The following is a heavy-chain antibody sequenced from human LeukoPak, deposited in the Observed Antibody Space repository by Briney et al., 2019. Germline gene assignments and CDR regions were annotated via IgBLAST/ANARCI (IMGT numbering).Heavy chain of an antibody. CDR1: VYTFTSYD. CDR2: MNPNSGNT. Sequence: ASVKVSCKASVYTFTSYDINWVRQATGQGLEWMGWMNPNSGNTGYAQKFQGRVTMTRNTSISTAYMELSSLRSEDTAVYYCARGGSRGWLSSTYYYYGMDVWGQGTTVTVSS. V-gene: IGHV1-8*01. J-gene: IGHJ6*02. CDR3: ARGGSRGWLSSTYYYYGMDV. D-gene: IGHD3-16*02.